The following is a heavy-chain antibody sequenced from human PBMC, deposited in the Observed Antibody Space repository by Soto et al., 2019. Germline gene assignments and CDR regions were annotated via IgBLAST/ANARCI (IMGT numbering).Heavy chain of an antibody. D-gene: IGHD1-26*01. V-gene: IGHV3-23*01. CDR2: ISGGGDAA. CDR1: GFTFINFA. J-gene: IGHJ2*01. CDR3: ARKVPGATSRPDYWYFDL. Sequence: EVQLLESGGGLVQPGGSLRLSCAGSGFTFINFAMNWVRQAPGKGLEWVSTISGGGDAAFFADCVRGRFTTSRDNSKDTVTLQMNSLGVDDTAVYYCARKVPGATSRPDYWYFDLWGRGTLVTVSS.